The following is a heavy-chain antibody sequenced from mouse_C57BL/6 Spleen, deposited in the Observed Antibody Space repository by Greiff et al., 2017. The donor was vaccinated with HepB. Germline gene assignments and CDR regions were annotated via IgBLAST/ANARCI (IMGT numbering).Heavy chain of an antibody. V-gene: IGHV1-22*01. J-gene: IGHJ3*01. CDR1: GYTFTDYN. D-gene: IGHD1-1*01. Sequence: EVMLVESGPELVKPGASVKMSCKASGYTFTDYNMHWVKQSHGKSLEWIGYINPNNGGTSYNQKFKGKATLTVNKSSSTAYMELRSLTSEDSAVYYCSYYGSSYVPWFAYWGQGTLVTVSA. CDR2: INPNNGGT. CDR3: SYYGSSYVPWFAY.